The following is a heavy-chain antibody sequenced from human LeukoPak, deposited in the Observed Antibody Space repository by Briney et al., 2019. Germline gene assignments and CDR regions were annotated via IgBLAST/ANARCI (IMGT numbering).Heavy chain of an antibody. D-gene: IGHD4-17*01. V-gene: IGHV4-39*07. Sequence: SETLSLTCTVSGGSISSSSYYWGWIRQPPGKGPEWIGSIYYSGSTYYNPSLKSRVTISVDTSKNQFSLKLSSVTAADTAVYYCARELDYGDYGDYWGQGTLVTVSS. CDR2: IYYSGST. CDR1: GGSISSSSYY. CDR3: ARELDYGDYGDY. J-gene: IGHJ4*02.